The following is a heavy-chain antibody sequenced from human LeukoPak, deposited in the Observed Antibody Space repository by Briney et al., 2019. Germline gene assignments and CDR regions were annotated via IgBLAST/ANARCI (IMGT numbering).Heavy chain of an antibody. D-gene: IGHD1-26*01. V-gene: IGHV3-30*18. Sequence: GRSLRLSCAASGFTFSSYGMHWVRQAPGKGLEWVAVISYDGSNKYYADSVKGRFTISRDNSKNTLYLQMNSLRAEDTAVYYCAKRARWELRGRILDDAFDIWGQGTMVTVSS. CDR3: AKRARWELRGRILDDAFDI. CDR1: GFTFSSYG. J-gene: IGHJ3*02. CDR2: ISYDGSNK.